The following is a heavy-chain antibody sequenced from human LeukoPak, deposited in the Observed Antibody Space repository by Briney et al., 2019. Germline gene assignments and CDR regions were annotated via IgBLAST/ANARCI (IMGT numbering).Heavy chain of an antibody. Sequence: GGSPRLSCAASGFTFSSYGMHWVRQAPGKGLEWVAVISYDGSNKYYADSVKGRFTISRDNSKNTLYLQMNSLRAEDTAVYYCAKPQGGSSGWYDNWFDPWGQGTLVTVSS. J-gene: IGHJ5*02. D-gene: IGHD6-19*01. V-gene: IGHV3-30*18. CDR1: GFTFSSYG. CDR3: AKPQGGSSGWYDNWFDP. CDR2: ISYDGSNK.